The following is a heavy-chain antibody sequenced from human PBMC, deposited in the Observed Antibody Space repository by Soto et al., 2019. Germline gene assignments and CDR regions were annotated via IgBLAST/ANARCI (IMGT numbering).Heavy chain of an antibody. D-gene: IGHD2-15*01. J-gene: IGHJ4*02. CDR1: GGSLTGYY. CDR2: VYFNGVT. V-gene: IGHV4-59*01. CDR3: AKYRRTDAEGYTFDY. Sequence: SETLSLTCTVSGGSLTGYYWTWLRQPPGKGLEWIGYVYFNGVTNYNPSLKGRVTVTVDTSKNQFSLQLSSVTAADTAVYFCAKYRRTDAEGYTFDYWGRGTLVTVSS.